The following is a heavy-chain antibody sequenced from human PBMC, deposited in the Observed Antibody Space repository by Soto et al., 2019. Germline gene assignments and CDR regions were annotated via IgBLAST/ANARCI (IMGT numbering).Heavy chain of an antibody. Sequence: QLQLQESDPGLVKPSETLSLTCTVSGGSISSSSYYWGWIRQPPGKGLEWIGSIYYSGSTYYNPSLKSRVTISVDTSKNQFSLKLSSVTAADTAVYYCARHSGNIAADLDYWGQGTLVTVSS. V-gene: IGHV4-39*01. CDR3: ARHSGNIAADLDY. CDR1: GGSISSSSYY. CDR2: IYYSGST. D-gene: IGHD6-13*01. J-gene: IGHJ4*02.